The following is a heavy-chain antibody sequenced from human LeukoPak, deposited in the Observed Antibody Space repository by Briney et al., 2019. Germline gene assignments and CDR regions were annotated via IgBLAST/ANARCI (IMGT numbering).Heavy chain of an antibody. Sequence: SLKGRFTISRDNAKNSLFLQMNSLRAEDTAVYYCARDSPYCSSSDCYLDYWGQGTLVTVSS. V-gene: IGHV3-21*01. D-gene: IGHD2-2*01. J-gene: IGHJ4*02. CDR3: ARDSPYCSSSDCYLDY.